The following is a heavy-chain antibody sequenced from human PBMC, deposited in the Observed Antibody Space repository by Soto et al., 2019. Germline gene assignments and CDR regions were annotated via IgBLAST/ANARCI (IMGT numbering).Heavy chain of an antibody. CDR3: ASRHTSSWSALDY. D-gene: IGHD6-13*01. Sequence: PGGSLRLSCAASGFTVSRNYMSWVRQAPGKGLEWVSIIHSGDSTYYAGSVKGRFTISRDNSKNTLSLQMNSLRVEDTAVYYCASRHTSSWSALDYWGQGTQVTVS. J-gene: IGHJ4*02. V-gene: IGHV3-66*01. CDR1: GFTVSRNY. CDR2: IHSGDST.